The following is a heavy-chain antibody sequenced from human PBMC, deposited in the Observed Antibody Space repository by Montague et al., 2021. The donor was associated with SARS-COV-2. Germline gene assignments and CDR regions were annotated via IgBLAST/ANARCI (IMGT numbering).Heavy chain of an antibody. J-gene: IGHJ6*02. CDR1: GGSIRSSSYY. Sequence: ETLSLTCTVSGGSIRSSSYYWGWIRQPPGKGLEWIGSIYYSGSTYYNPSLKSRFTISVDTSKNQFSLKLSSVTAADTAVYYCARVGRQQLVRLSGMDVWGQGTTVTVSS. V-gene: IGHV4-39*07. CDR3: ARVGRQQLVRLSGMDV. D-gene: IGHD6-13*01. CDR2: IYYSGST.